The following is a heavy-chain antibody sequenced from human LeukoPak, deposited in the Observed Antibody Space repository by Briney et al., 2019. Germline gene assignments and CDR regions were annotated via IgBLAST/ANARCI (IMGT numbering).Heavy chain of an antibody. CDR2: LYYSGST. V-gene: IGHV4-34*01. J-gene: IGHJ4*02. Sequence: SETLSLTCAVYGGSFSDYDWSWIRQPPGKGLEWIGSLYYSGSTYYNPSLKSRVTISVDTSKNQFSLKLSSVTAADTAVYYCARVSGYDWESSYDYWGQGTLVTVSS. D-gene: IGHD5-12*01. CDR3: ARVSGYDWESSYDY. CDR1: GGSFSDYD.